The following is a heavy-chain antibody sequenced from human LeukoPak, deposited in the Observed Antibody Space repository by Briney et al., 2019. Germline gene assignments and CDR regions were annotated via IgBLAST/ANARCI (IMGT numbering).Heavy chain of an antibody. CDR2: IYSGSST. D-gene: IGHD5-24*01. J-gene: IGHJ4*02. CDR3: ARGNGYNWYTLLY. Sequence: PGGFLRLSCAASGFTVSSNYMSWVRQAPGKGLEWVSVIYSGSSTYYADSVKSRFTISRDNSKNTLYLQMNSLRAEDTAVYYCARGNGYNWYTLLYWGQGTLVTVSS. CDR1: GFTVSSNY. V-gene: IGHV3-53*01.